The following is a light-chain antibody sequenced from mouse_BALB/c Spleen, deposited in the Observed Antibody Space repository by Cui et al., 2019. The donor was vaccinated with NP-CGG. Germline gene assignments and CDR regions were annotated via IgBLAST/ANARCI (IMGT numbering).Light chain of an antibody. V-gene: IGLV1*01. CDR2: GTN. Sequence: QAVVTQESALTTSPGETVTLTCRSSTGAVTTSNYANWVQEKPDHLFTGLIGGTNNRAPGVPARFSGSLIGDKAALTITGAQTEDDAIYFCALWYSNQWVFGGGTKLTVL. J-gene: IGLJ1*01. CDR1: TGAVTTSNY. CDR3: ALWYSNQWV.